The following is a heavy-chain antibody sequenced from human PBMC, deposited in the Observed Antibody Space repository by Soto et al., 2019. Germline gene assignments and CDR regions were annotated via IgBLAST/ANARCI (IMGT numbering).Heavy chain of an antibody. D-gene: IGHD3-22*01. CDR3: ARRGANYYDSSGGTDY. CDR1: GGSFSGYY. J-gene: IGHJ4*02. Sequence: TSETLSLTCAVYGGSFSGYYWSWIRQPPGKGLEWIGEINHSGSTNYNPSLKSRVTISVDTSKNQFSLKLSSVTAADTALYYCARRGANYYDSSGGTDYWGQGTLVTVSS. V-gene: IGHV4-34*01. CDR2: INHSGST.